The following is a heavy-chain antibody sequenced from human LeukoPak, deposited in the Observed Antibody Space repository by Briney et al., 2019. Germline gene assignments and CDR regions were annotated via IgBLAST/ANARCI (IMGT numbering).Heavy chain of an antibody. D-gene: IGHD3-9*01. V-gene: IGHV4-39*01. J-gene: IGHJ4*02. Sequence: SETLSLTCTVSGGSISTSDSFWDWMRQPPGKGPEWIGSIYYSGSTFYNPSLKSRVALSVDTSKNQFSLRLNSVTAADTAVYYCARNCGSNFDWSDYWGQGILVTVSS. CDR3: ARNCGSNFDWSDY. CDR2: IYYSGST. CDR1: GGSISTSDSF.